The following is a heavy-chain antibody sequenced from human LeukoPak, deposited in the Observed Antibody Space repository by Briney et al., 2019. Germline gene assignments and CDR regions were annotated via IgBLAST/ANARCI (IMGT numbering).Heavy chain of an antibody. CDR2: IWYDGSNK. CDR1: GFTFSSYG. CDR3: ARDMGTMIVVVNQFDY. D-gene: IGHD3-22*01. J-gene: IGHJ4*02. V-gene: IGHV3-33*01. Sequence: PGRSLRLSCAASGFTFSSYGMHWVRQAPGKGLEWVAVIWYDGSNKCYADSVKGRFTISRDNSKNTLYLQMNSLRAEDTAVYYCARDMGTMIVVVNQFDYWGQGTLVTVSS.